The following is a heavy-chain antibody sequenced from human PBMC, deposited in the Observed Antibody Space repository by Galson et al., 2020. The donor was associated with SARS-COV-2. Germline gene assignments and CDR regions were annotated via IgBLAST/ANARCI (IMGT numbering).Heavy chain of an antibody. Sequence: KISCKASGGTFSSYAISWVRQAPGQGLEWMGGIIPILGIANYAQTFQGRVTITTDKSTSTAYMELSSLRSGDTAVYYCARYGDRGGTECGGNTFDYGGQGTLVIVSS. V-gene: IGHV1-69*10. CDR3: ARYGDRGGTECGGNTFDY. J-gene: IGHJ4*02. D-gene: IGHD2-15*01. CDR2: IIPILGIA. CDR1: GGTFSSYA.